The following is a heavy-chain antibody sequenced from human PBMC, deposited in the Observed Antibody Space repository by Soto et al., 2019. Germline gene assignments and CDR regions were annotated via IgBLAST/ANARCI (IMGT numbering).Heavy chain of an antibody. CDR3: ARDRNYGSGSYFSLFEVNYYYYYGMDV. CDR2: TYYRSKWYN. J-gene: IGHJ6*02. V-gene: IGHV6-1*01. CDR1: GDSVSSNSAA. D-gene: IGHD3-10*01. Sequence: SQTLSLTCAISGDSVSSNSAAWNWIRQSPSRGLEWLGRTYYRSKWYNDYAVSVKSRITINPDTSKNQFSLQLNSVTPEDTAVYYCARDRNYGSGSYFSLFEVNYYYYYGMDVWGQGTTVTVSS.